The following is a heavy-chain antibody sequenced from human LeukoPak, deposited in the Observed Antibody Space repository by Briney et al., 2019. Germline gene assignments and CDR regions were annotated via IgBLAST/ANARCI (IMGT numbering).Heavy chain of an antibody. V-gene: IGHV1-2*02. CDR3: ARDGDFWSGYYTKVY. CDR1: GYTFTGYY. J-gene: IGHJ4*02. D-gene: IGHD3-3*01. Sequence: ASVKVSCKASGYTFTGYYMHWVRQAPGQGLEWMGWINPNSGGTNYAQKFQGRVTMTRDTSISTAYMELSRLRSGDTAVYYCARDGDFWSGYYTKVYWGQGTLVTVSS. CDR2: INPNSGGT.